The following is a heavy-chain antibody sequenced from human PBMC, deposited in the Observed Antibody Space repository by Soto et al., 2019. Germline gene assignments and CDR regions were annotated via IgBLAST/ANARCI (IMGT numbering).Heavy chain of an antibody. J-gene: IGHJ6*02. D-gene: IGHD2-2*01. CDR3: TRYTYTSRYSYFGMDV. CDR2: IRSKAYGKTT. Sequence: PGGSLRLSCTYSGFTFDEYAISWSRQAPGKGLEWVGVIRSKAYGKTTDYAASVKGRFTILRDDSKSIAYLQLNSVQSDDTGVYYCTRYTYTSRYSYFGMDVWGRGSTVTVSS. V-gene: IGHV3-49*03. CDR1: GFTFDEYA.